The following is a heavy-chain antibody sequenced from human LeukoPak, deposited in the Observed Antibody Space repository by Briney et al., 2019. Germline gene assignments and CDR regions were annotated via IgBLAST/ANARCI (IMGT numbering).Heavy chain of an antibody. V-gene: IGHV3-33*01. J-gene: IGHJ4*02. Sequence: PGGSLRLSCAASGFTFSSYGMHWVRQAPGKGLEWVAVIWYDGSNKYYADSVKGRFTISRDNSKNTLYLQMNSLRAEDTAVYYCAADYYDSSGYYPPRYWGQGTLVTVSS. D-gene: IGHD3-22*01. CDR2: IWYDGSNK. CDR1: GFTFSSYG. CDR3: AADYYDSSGYYPPRY.